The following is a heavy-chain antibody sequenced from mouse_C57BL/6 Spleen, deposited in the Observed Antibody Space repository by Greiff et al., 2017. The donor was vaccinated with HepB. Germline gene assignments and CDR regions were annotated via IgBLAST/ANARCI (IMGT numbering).Heavy chain of an antibody. V-gene: IGHV5-4*03. CDR1: GFTFSSYA. CDR2: ISDGGSYT. J-gene: IGHJ3*01. Sequence: EVNLVESGGGLVKPGGSLKLSCAASGFTFSSYAMSWVRQTPEKRLEWVATISDGGSYTYYPDNVKGRFTISRDNAKNNLYLQMSHLKSEDTAMYYCASLPFAYWGQGTLVTVSA. CDR3: ASLPFAY.